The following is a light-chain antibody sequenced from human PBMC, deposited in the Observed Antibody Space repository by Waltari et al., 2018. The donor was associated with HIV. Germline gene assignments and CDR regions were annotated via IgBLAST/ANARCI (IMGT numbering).Light chain of an antibody. V-gene: IGKV1-33*01. CDR1: QDITNL. CDR2: DAS. Sequence: DIRMTQSPSSLSASVGDRVTITCQASQDITNLLNWYQQKPETAPKLLIYDASTLEVGVSSRFSGSGSGTTFRFTITNLQPEDVDTFYCQQYANVPPITFGQGTRVEIK. J-gene: IGKJ5*01. CDR3: QQYANVPPIT.